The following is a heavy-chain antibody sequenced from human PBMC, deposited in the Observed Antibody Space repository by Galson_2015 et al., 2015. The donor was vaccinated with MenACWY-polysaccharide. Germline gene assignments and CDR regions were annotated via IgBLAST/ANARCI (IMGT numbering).Heavy chain of an antibody. CDR2: MSPNGRA. Sequence: GGSVPSYTDHWSWLRQPPGTGLGWVGYMSPNGRANQNPFLGSRVVVSIDTARNQLSLRLYSVTAADTAIYFCAREPTYSGSFGWFDSWGQGTLVTVSS. D-gene: IGHD1-26*01. J-gene: IGHJ5*01. V-gene: IGHV4-61*01. CDR1: GGSVPSYTDH. CDR3: AREPTYSGSFGWFDS.